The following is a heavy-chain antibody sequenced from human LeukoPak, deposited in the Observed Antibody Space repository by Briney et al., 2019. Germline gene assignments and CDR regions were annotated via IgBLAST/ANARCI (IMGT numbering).Heavy chain of an antibody. CDR2: ISYDGSNK. CDR1: GFTFSSYG. D-gene: IGHD3-16*01. Sequence: GGSLRLSCAASGFTFSSYGMHWVRQAPGKGLEWVAVISYDGSNKYYADSVKGRFTISRDNSKNTLYLQMNSLRAEDTAVYYCAKGRGLGTAIDAFDIWGQGTMVTVS. J-gene: IGHJ3*02. V-gene: IGHV3-30*18. CDR3: AKGRGLGTAIDAFDI.